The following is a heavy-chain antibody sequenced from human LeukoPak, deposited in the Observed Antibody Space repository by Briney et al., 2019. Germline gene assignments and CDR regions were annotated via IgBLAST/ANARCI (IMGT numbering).Heavy chain of an antibody. CDR3: ARGDQGLEL. J-gene: IGHJ4*02. Sequence: ASVKVSFKASGFTITSFDMNWVRQATGQGLEWMGWMNPNNGNADYAQKFQGRVTMTRDTSINTVYLEQTSLRSEDTAVYYCARGDQGLELWGQGALVTVSP. D-gene: IGHD2-2*01. V-gene: IGHV1-8*01. CDR1: GFTITSFD. CDR2: MNPNNGNA.